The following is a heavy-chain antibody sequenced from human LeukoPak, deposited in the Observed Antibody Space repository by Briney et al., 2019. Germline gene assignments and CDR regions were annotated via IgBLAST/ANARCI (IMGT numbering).Heavy chain of an antibody. CDR3: ARGSRTGRYYFDY. Sequence: SVKVSCKASGYTFTGYYMHWVRQAPGQGLEWMGGIIPLLGTANYAQKFQGRVTITADTSSSTVYMELRSLRSDDTAVYYCARGSRTGRYYFDYWGQGTLVTVSS. CDR2: IIPLLGTA. V-gene: IGHV1-69*06. J-gene: IGHJ4*02. CDR1: GYTFTGYY. D-gene: IGHD1-1*01.